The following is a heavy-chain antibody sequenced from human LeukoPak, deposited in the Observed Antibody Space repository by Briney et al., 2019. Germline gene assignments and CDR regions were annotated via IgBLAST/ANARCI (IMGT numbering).Heavy chain of an antibody. CDR1: GYTFTSYY. CDR3: ARDGTHYYDSSGAGAFDI. Sequence: ASVKVSCKASGYTFTSYYMHWVRQAPGQGLEWMGIINPSGGSTSYAQKFQGRVTMTRDTSTSTVYMELSSLRSEDTAVYYCARDGTHYYDSSGAGAFDIWGQGTMVTVSS. J-gene: IGHJ3*02. D-gene: IGHD3-22*01. CDR2: INPSGGST. V-gene: IGHV1-46*01.